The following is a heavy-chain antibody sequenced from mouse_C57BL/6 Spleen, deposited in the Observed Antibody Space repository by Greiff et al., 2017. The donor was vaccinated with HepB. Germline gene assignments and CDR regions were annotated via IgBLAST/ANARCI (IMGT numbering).Heavy chain of an antibody. V-gene: IGHV5-6*01. CDR3: ASRSDGSSYSYYFDY. J-gene: IGHJ2*01. D-gene: IGHD1-1*01. CDR2: ISSGGSYT. Sequence: EVKLVESGGDLVKPGGSLKLSCAASGFTFSSYGMSWVRQTPDTRLEWVATISSGGSYTYYPDSVKGRVTISRDKAKNTRYLQMSSLKSEDTAMYYCASRSDGSSYSYYFDYWGQGTILTVSS. CDR1: GFTFSSYG.